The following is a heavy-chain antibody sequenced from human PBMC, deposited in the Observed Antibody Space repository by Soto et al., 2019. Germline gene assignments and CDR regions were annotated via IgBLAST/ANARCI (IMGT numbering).Heavy chain of an antibody. CDR2: IIPIFGTA. CDR3: ARVPSYQHGFDY. Sequence: GASVKVSCKASGGTFSSYAISWVXQAPGQGLEWMGGIIPIFGTANYAQKFQGRVTITADESTSTAYMELSSLRSEDTAVYYCARVPSYQHGFDYWGQGTLVTVSS. CDR1: GGTFSSYA. D-gene: IGHD1-26*01. V-gene: IGHV1-69*13. J-gene: IGHJ4*02.